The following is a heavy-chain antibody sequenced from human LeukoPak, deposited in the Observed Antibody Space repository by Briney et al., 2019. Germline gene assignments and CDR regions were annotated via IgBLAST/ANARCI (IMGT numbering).Heavy chain of an antibody. J-gene: IGHJ4*02. D-gene: IGHD6-13*01. CDR1: GFIFSSYW. Sequence: PGGSLRLSXAASGFIFSSYWMSWVRQAPGKGLEWVSAISGSGGSTYYADSVKGRFTISRDNSKNTLYLQMNSLRAEDTAVYYCAIRLSSSWSLFDYWGQGTLVTVSS. CDR3: AIRLSSSWSLFDY. V-gene: IGHV3-23*01. CDR2: ISGSGGST.